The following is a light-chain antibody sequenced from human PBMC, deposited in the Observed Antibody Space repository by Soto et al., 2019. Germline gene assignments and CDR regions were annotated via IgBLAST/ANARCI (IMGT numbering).Light chain of an antibody. Sequence: DIQMTQSPSSLSASVGDRVTITCRASQSITTYLNWYQQKPGKAPQILIYVASSLQSGVPSRFSGSGSGTDFALTISSLQPEDFASYYCQQSSSIPYTFGQGTKLEIK. V-gene: IGKV1-39*01. J-gene: IGKJ2*01. CDR3: QQSSSIPYT. CDR2: VAS. CDR1: QSITTY.